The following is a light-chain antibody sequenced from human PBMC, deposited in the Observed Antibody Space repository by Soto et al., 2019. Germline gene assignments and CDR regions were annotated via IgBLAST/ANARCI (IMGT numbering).Light chain of an antibody. CDR1: QSVLYSSNNKNY. J-gene: IGKJ3*01. CDR3: QQYYSTPPSFFT. V-gene: IGKV4-1*01. CDR2: WAS. Sequence: DIVMTQSPDSLAVSLGERATINCKSSQSVLYSSNNKNYLAWYQQKPGQPPKLLIYWASTRESGVPDRFSGSGSGTDFTLTITSLQADDVAVYYCQQYYSTPPSFFTFGPGTKVEIK.